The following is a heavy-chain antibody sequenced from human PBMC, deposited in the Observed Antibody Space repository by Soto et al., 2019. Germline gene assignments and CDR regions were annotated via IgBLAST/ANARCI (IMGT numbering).Heavy chain of an antibody. Sequence: QVQLQESGPGLVKPSQTLSLTCTVSGGSISSGGYYWSWIRQHPGKGLEWIGYIYYSGSTYYNPSLQSRGTISVDTSKNQFSLKLSSVTAADTAVYYCARAYYYDSSGYYYGYYYYGMDVWGQGTTVTVSS. J-gene: IGHJ6*02. V-gene: IGHV4-31*03. CDR3: ARAYYYDSSGYYYGYYYYGMDV. CDR1: GGSISSGGYY. D-gene: IGHD3-22*01. CDR2: IYYSGST.